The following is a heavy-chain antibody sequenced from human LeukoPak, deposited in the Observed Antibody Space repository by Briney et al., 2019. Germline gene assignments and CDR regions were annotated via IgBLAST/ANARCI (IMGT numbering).Heavy chain of an antibody. Sequence: SETLSLTCAVYGGSFSGYYWSWIRQPPGKGLEWIGRIYTSGSTNYNPSLKSRVTMSVDTSKNQFSLKLSSVTAADTAVYYCARVSVVRGAPDYYFDYWGQGTLVTVSS. CDR2: IYTSGST. V-gene: IGHV4-59*10. CDR1: GGSFSGYY. D-gene: IGHD3-10*01. J-gene: IGHJ4*02. CDR3: ARVSVVRGAPDYYFDY.